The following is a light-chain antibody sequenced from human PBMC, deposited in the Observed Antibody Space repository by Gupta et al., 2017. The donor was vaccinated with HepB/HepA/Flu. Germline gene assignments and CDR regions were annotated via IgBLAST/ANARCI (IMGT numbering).Light chain of an antibody. V-gene: IGLV2-8*01. J-gene: IGLJ2*01. CDR1: SSAVGGHNY. CDR2: EVS. Sequence: QSALTQPPSASGSPGQSVTISCTGTSSAVGGHNYVSRYQQHPGKAPKLMIYEVSKLPSGVPVRFSGSKSGDTASLTVSCLQAEDESDYYCSSYAGSNNVVFGRGTKLTV. CDR3: SSYAGSNNVV.